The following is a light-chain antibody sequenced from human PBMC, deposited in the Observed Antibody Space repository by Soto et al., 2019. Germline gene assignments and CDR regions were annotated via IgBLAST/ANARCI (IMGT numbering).Light chain of an antibody. CDR1: QSVRTY. Sequence: TQSPSTLSGSVGDRVTITCRASQSVRTYLAWYQVKPGQAPRLLIYDASSRASGVPARFSGSGSGTDFTLTISSLEPEDFALYYCQQRNSWPPITFGQGTRLEIK. CDR3: QQRNSWPPIT. J-gene: IGKJ5*01. V-gene: IGKV3-11*01. CDR2: DAS.